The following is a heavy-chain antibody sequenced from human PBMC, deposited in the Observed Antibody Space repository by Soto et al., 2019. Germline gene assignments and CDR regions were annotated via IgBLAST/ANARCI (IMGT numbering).Heavy chain of an antibody. V-gene: IGHV4-31*03. CDR2: IYVTGAV. CDR1: GSALNSGNYY. D-gene: IGHD2-21*01. J-gene: IGHJ5*02. Sequence: SRKCSVSGSALNSGNYYWSWIRQVPGKGLEWIGHIYVTGAVDYNPSLRDRITISQDTSERQFSLNLRLVTAADTAVYYCARLRIATNNYKWFDPWGQGTLVPVSS. CDR3: ARLRIATNNYKWFDP.